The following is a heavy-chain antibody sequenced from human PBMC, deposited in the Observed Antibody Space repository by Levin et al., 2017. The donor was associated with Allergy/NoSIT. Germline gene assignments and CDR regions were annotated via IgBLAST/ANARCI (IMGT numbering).Heavy chain of an antibody. CDR2: INHSGHT. V-gene: IGHV4-34*01. CDR1: GGSFSGYY. D-gene: IGHD3-16*01. CDR3: ARAGGRTLSTRWYDP. J-gene: IGHJ5*02. Sequence: SETLSLTCAVYGGSFSGYYWNWIRQSPGKGLEWIGEINHSGHTDYNPSLKSRLTISVDTSKNQISLNLISVTAADAAFYYCARAGGRTLSTRWYDPWGPGTLVTVSS.